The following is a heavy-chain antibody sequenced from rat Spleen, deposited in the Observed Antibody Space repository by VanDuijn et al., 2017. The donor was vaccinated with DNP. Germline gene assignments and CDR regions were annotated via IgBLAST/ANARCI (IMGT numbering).Heavy chain of an antibody. D-gene: IGHD1-4*01. CDR3: ARSTDCGCNWDY. CDR2: INNEDYT. CDR1: GYSITGTYR. V-gene: IGHV3-3*01. Sequence: DVQLQESGPGLVKPSQSLSLTCSVTGYSITGTYRWNWIRKFPGSKLEWMGYINNEDYTKYAPSLKSRISITRDTSKNQFFLQVNSVTTEDTATYYCARSTDCGCNWDYWGQGVMVTVSS. J-gene: IGHJ2*01.